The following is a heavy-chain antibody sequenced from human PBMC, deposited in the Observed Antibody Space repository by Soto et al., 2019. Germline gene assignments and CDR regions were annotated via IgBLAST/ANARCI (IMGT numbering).Heavy chain of an antibody. V-gene: IGHV3-15*07. D-gene: IGHD2-21*02. CDR2: IKSKTDGGTT. CDR1: GFSFNNAW. Sequence: EVQLVESGGGWVKPGGSLRVSCAASGFSFNNAWMNWVRQAPGKGLEWVGRIKSKTDGGTTDYAAPVKGRFTISRDDSKNTLYLQMNSLKTEDTAVYYCATGFGGNYGHWGQGTLVTVSS. CDR3: ATGFGGNYGH. J-gene: IGHJ4*02.